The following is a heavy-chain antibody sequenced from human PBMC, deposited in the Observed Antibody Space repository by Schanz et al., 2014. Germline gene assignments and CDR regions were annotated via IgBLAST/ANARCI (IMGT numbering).Heavy chain of an antibody. D-gene: IGHD3-3*01. V-gene: IGHV1-2*05. CDR2: ISPSSGGT. J-gene: IGHJ5*02. Sequence: QVQVIQSGPEVKKPGASVKVSCKASGYTFTNHYLHWVRQAPGQGLEWMGRISPSSGGTNYAQNFQGRVTMTKDTSINIVYMELSTLTSDDTDVYYCARESVSRTRWFDPWGQGTLVTVSS. CDR3: ARESVSRTRWFDP. CDR1: GYTFTNHY.